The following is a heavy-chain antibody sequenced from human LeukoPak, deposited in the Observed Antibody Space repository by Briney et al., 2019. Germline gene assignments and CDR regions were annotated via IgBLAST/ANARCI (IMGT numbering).Heavy chain of an antibody. J-gene: IGHJ6*02. Sequence: ASVKVSCKASGYTFISYGISWVRQAPGQGLEWMGWISAYNGNTNYAQKLQGRVTMTTDTSTSTAYMELRSLRSDDTAVYYCARDFRMTTVTNHYYYGMDVWGQGTTVTVSS. CDR3: ARDFRMTTVTNHYYYGMDV. CDR1: GYTFISYG. CDR2: ISAYNGNT. V-gene: IGHV1-18*01. D-gene: IGHD4-17*01.